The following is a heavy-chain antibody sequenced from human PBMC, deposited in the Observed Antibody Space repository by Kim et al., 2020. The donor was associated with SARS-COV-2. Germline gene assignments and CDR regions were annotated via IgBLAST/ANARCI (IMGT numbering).Heavy chain of an antibody. CDR3: TRDARLTIVSPGAFDL. J-gene: IGHJ3*01. Sequence: GGSLRLSCAASGFTFTNYWMHWVRQAPGKGLVWVSRIRPDGSETGYSDSVRGRFTISRDIAKNMLYLQMNSLTAEDTAVYYCTRDARLTIVSPGAFDLWGRGTMVTVSS. D-gene: IGHD3-10*01. CDR2: IRPDGSET. CDR1: GFTFTNYW. V-gene: IGHV3-74*01.